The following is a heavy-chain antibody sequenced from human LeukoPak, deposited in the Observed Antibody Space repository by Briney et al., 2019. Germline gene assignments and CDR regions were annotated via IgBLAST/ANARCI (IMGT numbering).Heavy chain of an antibody. CDR1: GYTFTSYD. CDR3: ARGRSRRITIFGVVPDAFDI. CDR2: MNPNSGNT. J-gene: IGHJ3*02. D-gene: IGHD3-3*01. Sequence: EASVKVSCKASGYTFTSYDINWVRQATGQGLEWMGWMNPNSGNTGYVQKFQGRVTMTRNTSISTAYMELSSLRSEDTAVYYCARGRSRRITIFGVVPDAFDIWGQGTMVTVSS. V-gene: IGHV1-8*01.